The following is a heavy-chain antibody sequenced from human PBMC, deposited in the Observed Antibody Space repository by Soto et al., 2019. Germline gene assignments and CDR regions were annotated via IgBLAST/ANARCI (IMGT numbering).Heavy chain of an antibody. J-gene: IGHJ3*01. D-gene: IGHD6-19*01. CDR3: ARGGSSDWQVDFDF. Sequence: SETLSLTCDVYGGSFSGYFWNWIRQSPGKGLEWIGKVNHNGRNNYNPSLKSRVTISLDMSKKQISLKLTSVTAADTAVYYCARGGSSDWQVDFDFWGQGTMVTVSS. V-gene: IGHV4-34*01. CDR1: GGSFSGYF. CDR2: VNHNGRN.